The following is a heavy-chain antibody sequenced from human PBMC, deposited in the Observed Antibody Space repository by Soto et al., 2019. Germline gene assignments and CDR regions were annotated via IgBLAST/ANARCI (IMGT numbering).Heavy chain of an antibody. CDR2: ISYDGSNK. D-gene: IGHD3-10*01. Sequence: QVQLVESGGGVVQPGRSLRLSCAASGFTFSSYAMHWVRQAPGKGLEWVAVISYDGSNKYYADSVKGRFTISRDNSKNTLYLQMNSLRAEDTAVYYCARDGRGSYYYGMDVWGQGTTVTVSS. J-gene: IGHJ6*02. CDR3: ARDGRGSYYYGMDV. CDR1: GFTFSSYA. V-gene: IGHV3-30-3*01.